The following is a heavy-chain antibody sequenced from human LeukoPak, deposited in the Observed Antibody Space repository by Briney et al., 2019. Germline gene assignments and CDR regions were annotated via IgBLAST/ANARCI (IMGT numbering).Heavy chain of an antibody. Sequence: PGGSLRRSCAASGFTFSSYGMHWVRQAPGKGLEWVAVISYDGSNKYYADSVKGRFTISRDNSKNTLYLQMNSLRAEDTAVYYCASVGVAGGVYFDYWGQGTLVTVSS. CDR1: GFTFSSYG. CDR3: ASVGVAGGVYFDY. CDR2: ISYDGSNK. V-gene: IGHV3-30*03. D-gene: IGHD6-19*01. J-gene: IGHJ4*02.